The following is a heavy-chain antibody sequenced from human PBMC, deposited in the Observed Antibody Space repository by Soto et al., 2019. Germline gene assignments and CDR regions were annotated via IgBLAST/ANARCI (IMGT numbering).Heavy chain of an antibody. Sequence: EVQLVESGGGLVQPGGSLRLSCAASGFTFSSYSMNWVRQAPGKGLEWVSYISSSSSTIYYADSVKGRFTISRDNAKNSLYLQMNSLRAEDPAVYYCARVFGCSGGSCYSPDYYYYMDVWGKGTTVTVSS. V-gene: IGHV3-48*01. CDR3: ARVFGCSGGSCYSPDYYYYMDV. CDR1: GFTFSSYS. J-gene: IGHJ6*03. CDR2: ISSSSSTI. D-gene: IGHD2-15*01.